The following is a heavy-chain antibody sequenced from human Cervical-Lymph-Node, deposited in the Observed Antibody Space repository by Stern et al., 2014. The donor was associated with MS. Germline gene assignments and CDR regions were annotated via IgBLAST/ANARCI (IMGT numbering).Heavy chain of an antibody. J-gene: IGHJ5*02. Sequence: VQLVESGPGLVKPSETLSLTCTVSGDTITSNYWSWIRQPPGKGLEWIGYIWYSGRTNYHPSLRRRLTTSLDTSKNQFPLSLRSVTAADTAVYYCARQVELNWFDPWGQGTLVTVSS. V-gene: IGHV4-59*08. CDR2: IWYSGRT. CDR1: GDTITSNY. D-gene: IGHD1-7*01. CDR3: ARQVELNWFDP.